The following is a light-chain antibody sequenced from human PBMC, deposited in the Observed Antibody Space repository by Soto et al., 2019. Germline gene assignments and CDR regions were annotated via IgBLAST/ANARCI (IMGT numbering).Light chain of an antibody. V-gene: IGKV3-15*01. CDR1: QSVSSN. CDR2: GAS. CDR3: QQYNNWPET. J-gene: IGKJ1*01. Sequence: EIVMTQSPATLSVSPGERATLSCRASQSVSSNLAWYQQKPGQAPRFLIYGASTRATGIPGRFSGSGSGTEFTLTISSLQSEDFAVYYCQQYNNWPETFGQGTKVEIK.